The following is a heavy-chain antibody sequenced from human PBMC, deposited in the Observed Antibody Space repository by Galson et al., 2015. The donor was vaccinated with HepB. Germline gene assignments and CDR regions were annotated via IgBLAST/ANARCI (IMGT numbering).Heavy chain of an antibody. D-gene: IGHD3-10*01. CDR1: GGSITSSNYC. Sequence: TLSLTCTVSGGSITSSNYCWTWIRQPAGKGLEWIGRIYSSGITNYHPSLKSRVTISVDTSKKQRSLKLTSVTAADTAVYYRARGVLLWSGPGGLDVWGQGTTVTISS. J-gene: IGHJ6*02. V-gene: IGHV4-61*02. CDR3: ARGVLLWSGPGGLDV. CDR2: IYSSGIT.